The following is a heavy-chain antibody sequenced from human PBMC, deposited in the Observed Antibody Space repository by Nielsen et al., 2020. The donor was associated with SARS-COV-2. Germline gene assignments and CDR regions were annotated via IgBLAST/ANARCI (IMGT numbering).Heavy chain of an antibody. Sequence: GGSLRLSCAASGFTFSSYSMNWVRQAPGKGLEWVSSISSSSSYIYYADSVKGRFTISRDNAKNSLYLQMNSLRAEDTAVYYCASQQLVGGMDVWGQGTTVTVSS. CDR2: ISSSSSYI. J-gene: IGHJ6*02. D-gene: IGHD6-13*01. V-gene: IGHV3-21*01. CDR3: ASQQLVGGMDV. CDR1: GFTFSSYS.